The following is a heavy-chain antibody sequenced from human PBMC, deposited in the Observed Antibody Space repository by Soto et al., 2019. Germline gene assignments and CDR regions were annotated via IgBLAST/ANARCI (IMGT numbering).Heavy chain of an antibody. CDR2: IYPSDSDT. J-gene: IGHJ4*02. CDR1: GYTFTIYW. V-gene: IGHV5-51*01. CDR3: ARPANTVADHFDL. Sequence: GESLKISCQFSGYTFTIYWIGWVRQMPGKGLEWMGIIYPSDSDTRYSPSFQGQVTISADQSINTAYLQWDSLKASDTAIYYCARPANTVADHFDLWGQGTPVTV. D-gene: IGHD4-17*01.